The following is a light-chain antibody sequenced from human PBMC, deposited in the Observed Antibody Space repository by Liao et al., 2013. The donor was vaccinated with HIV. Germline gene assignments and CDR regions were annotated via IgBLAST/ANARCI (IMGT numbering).Light chain of an antibody. Sequence: SYELTQPPSVSVAPGKTARITCGGNNIGDKSVHWYQQKPGQAPVLVIYYHSDRPSGIPERFSGSNSGNTATLTISRVEAGDEADYYCQVWDSSSEVFGGGTKLTVL. CDR2: YHS. J-gene: IGLJ3*02. CDR3: QVWDSSSEV. V-gene: IGLV3-21*04. CDR1: NIGDKS.